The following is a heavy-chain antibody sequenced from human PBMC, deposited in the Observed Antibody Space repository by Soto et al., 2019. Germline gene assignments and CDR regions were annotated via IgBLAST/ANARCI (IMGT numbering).Heavy chain of an antibody. Sequence: SETLSLTCTVSGGSISSYYWSWIRQPPGKGLEWIGYIYYSGSTNYNPSLKSRVTISVDTSKNQFSLKLSSVTAADTAVYYCASSPTQYSRSWYNYWGQGTLVTVSS. D-gene: IGHD6-13*01. CDR3: ASSPTQYSRSWYNY. V-gene: IGHV4-59*01. CDR1: GGSISSYY. CDR2: IYYSGST. J-gene: IGHJ4*02.